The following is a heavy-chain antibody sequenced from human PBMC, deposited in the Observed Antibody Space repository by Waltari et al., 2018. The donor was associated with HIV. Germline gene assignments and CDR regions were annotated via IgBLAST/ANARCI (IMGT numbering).Heavy chain of an antibody. D-gene: IGHD3-22*01. V-gene: IGHV3-33*03. J-gene: IGHJ4*02. Sequence: QVQLVESGGGVVQPGRSLRLSCAASGFIFSDFGMHWVRQAPGKGLEWVAVVWYDVSKKYYADLGKGRFTISRDNSKNTLYLQMNSLRGEDTAMYYCVKDDSSGYYYMGDYWGLGTLVTVS. CDR2: VWYDVSKK. CDR3: VKDDSSGYYYMGDY. CDR1: GFIFSDFG.